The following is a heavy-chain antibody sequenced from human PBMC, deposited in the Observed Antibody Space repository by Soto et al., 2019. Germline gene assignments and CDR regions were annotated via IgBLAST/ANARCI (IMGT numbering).Heavy chain of an antibody. CDR1: RGTFNRYA. CDR2: LVPQFGTP. Sequence: QVQLVQSGAEVKKPGSSVKVSCLASRGTFNRYAINWVRQAPGHGLEWLGALVPQFGTPNYAQKFQDRVTIVADETKNKTYMELRGLKSDDTAVYYCARQNRDTPMVPFDVWGQGTLVTVSS. V-gene: IGHV1-69*01. D-gene: IGHD5-18*01. J-gene: IGHJ4*02. CDR3: ARQNRDTPMVPFDV.